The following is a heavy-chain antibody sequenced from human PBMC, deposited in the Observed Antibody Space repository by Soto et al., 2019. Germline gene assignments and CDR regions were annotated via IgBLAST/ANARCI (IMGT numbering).Heavy chain of an antibody. Sequence: PGGSLRLSCVGSGFTFSNYWMHWVRQAPGKRLEWVSSISSSSSYIYYADSVKGRFTISRDNAKNSLYLQMNSLRAEDTAVYYCARDIYYDSSGPTYAFDIWGQGTMVTVSS. CDR3: ARDIYYDSSGPTYAFDI. CDR1: GFTFSNYW. J-gene: IGHJ3*02. CDR2: ISSSSSYI. V-gene: IGHV3-21*01. D-gene: IGHD3-22*01.